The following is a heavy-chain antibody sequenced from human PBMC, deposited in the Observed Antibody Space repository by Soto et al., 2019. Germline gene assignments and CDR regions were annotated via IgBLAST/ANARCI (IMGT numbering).Heavy chain of an antibody. CDR1: GVTLSNYA. J-gene: IGHJ4*01. Sequence: XGSLRLSCEAAGVTLSNYAMSWVRQAPGKGLEWVSGISGSGRDTYYADSVKGRLTISRDNAKNTLFLQMNSLRAEDAASYYCAKERLEEVGTFFEFWGQGNLVTVSS. CDR3: AKERLEEVGTFFEF. V-gene: IGHV3-23*01. D-gene: IGHD6-13*01. CDR2: ISGSGRDT.